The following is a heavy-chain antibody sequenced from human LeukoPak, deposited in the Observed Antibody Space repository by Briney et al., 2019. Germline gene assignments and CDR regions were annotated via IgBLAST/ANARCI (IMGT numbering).Heavy chain of an antibody. V-gene: IGHV3-48*01. Sequence: PGGSLRLSCVASGLTVSSYSMNWVRQAPGKGLEWVSYISSSSSTIYYADSVKGRFTISRDNAKNSLDLQMNSLRAEDTAVYYCARGPELAAAGDYYYYGMDVWGQGTTVTVSS. CDR2: ISSSSSTI. D-gene: IGHD6-13*01. CDR3: ARGPELAAAGDYYYYGMDV. CDR1: GLTVSSYS. J-gene: IGHJ6*02.